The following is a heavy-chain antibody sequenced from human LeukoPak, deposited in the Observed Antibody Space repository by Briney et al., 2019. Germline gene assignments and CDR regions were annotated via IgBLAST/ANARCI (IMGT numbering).Heavy chain of an antibody. CDR2: IGTDGDT. V-gene: IGHV3-13*01. J-gene: IGHJ6*03. CDR3: ARALAMVRGVTEDYYYYYMDV. D-gene: IGHD3-10*01. CDR1: GFTFSTYD. Sequence: PGGSLRLSCAASGFTFSTYDMHWVRQATGKGLEWVSGIGTDGDTYYPGSVKGRFTISRENAKNSLYLQMNSLRAGDTAVYYCARALAMVRGVTEDYYYYYMDVWGIGTTVTISS.